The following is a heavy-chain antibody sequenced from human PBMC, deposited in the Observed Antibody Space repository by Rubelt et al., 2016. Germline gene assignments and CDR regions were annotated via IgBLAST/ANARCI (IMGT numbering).Heavy chain of an antibody. CDR3: ARLTDTAMVTEKAFDI. J-gene: IGHJ3*02. CDR1: GGSISSYY. Sequence: QLQLQESGPGLVKPSETLSLTCTVSGGSISSYYWSWIRQPPGKGLEWIGYIYYSGSTNYNPSLKSRVTISVDTAKNQFSRKLSSGTAADTAVYYCARLTDTAMVTEKAFDIWGQGTMVTVSS. D-gene: IGHD5-18*01. CDR2: IYYSGST. V-gene: IGHV4-59*01.